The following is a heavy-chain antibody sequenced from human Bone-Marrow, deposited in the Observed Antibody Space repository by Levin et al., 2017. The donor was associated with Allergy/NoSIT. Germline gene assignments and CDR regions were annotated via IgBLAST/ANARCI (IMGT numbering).Heavy chain of an antibody. D-gene: IGHD2-8*01. J-gene: IGHJ4*02. V-gene: IGHV1-69*06. Sequence: KISCATSGDSFSRFAISWVRQAPGQGLEWMGVFTPVSGSAIYAQKFQDRVTITADRSTTTVYMELSSLSSDDTAVYFCAREGGVDAGYFFDYWGQGTLVTVS. CDR3: AREGGVDAGYFFDY. CDR2: FTPVSGSA. CDR1: GDSFSRFA.